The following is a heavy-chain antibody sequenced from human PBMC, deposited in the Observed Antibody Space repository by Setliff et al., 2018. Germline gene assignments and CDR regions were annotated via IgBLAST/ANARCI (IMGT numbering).Heavy chain of an antibody. V-gene: IGHV4-4*07. Sequence: SETLSLTCTVSGGSISSYYWSWIRQPAGKGLEWIGHIYIGGSANYNPSLKSRVTMSIDTSKNQFSLKLSSVTAADTAVYYCAGGRGYSYGDDAFDIWGQGTMVTVSS. D-gene: IGHD5-18*01. CDR3: AGGRGYSYGDDAFDI. J-gene: IGHJ3*02. CDR2: IYIGGSA. CDR1: GGSISSYY.